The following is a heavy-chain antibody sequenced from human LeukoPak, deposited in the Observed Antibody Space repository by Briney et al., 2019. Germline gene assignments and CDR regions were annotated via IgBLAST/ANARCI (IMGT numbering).Heavy chain of an antibody. D-gene: IGHD3-16*01. CDR3: ARRVGPPDAFDI. Sequence: GGSLRLSCAASGFTVSSNYMSWVRQAPGKGLEWVSVIYSGGSTYYADSVKGRLTISRDNSKNTLYLQMNSLRAEDTAVYYCARRVGPPDAFDIWGQGTMVTVSS. V-gene: IGHV3-53*01. CDR1: GFTVSSNY. J-gene: IGHJ3*02. CDR2: IYSGGST.